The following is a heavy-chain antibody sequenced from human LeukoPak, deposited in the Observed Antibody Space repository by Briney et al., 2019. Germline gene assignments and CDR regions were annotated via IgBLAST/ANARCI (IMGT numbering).Heavy chain of an antibody. Sequence: ASVKVSCKASEYTFTSYYMHWVRQAPGQGLEWMGIINPSGGSTSYAQKFQGRVTMTRDTSTSTVYMELSSLRSEDTAVYYCARDVDCSGGSCYFAFDIWGQGTMVTVSS. J-gene: IGHJ3*02. CDR2: INPSGGST. V-gene: IGHV1-46*01. D-gene: IGHD2-15*01. CDR3: ARDVDCSGGSCYFAFDI. CDR1: EYTFTSYY.